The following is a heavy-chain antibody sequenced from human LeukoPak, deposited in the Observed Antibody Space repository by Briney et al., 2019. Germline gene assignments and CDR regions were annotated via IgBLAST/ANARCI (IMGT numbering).Heavy chain of an antibody. D-gene: IGHD3-10*01. J-gene: IGHJ4*02. CDR1: GFTFSSYW. CDR2: INSDGSST. V-gene: IGHV3-74*01. Sequence: GGSLRLSCAASGFTFSSYWMHWLRQAPGRGLVWVSRINSDGSSTSYADSVKGRFTISRVNAKNTLYLQMNSLRAEDTAVYYCASSLWFGELPFDYWGQGTLVTVSS. CDR3: ASSLWFGELPFDY.